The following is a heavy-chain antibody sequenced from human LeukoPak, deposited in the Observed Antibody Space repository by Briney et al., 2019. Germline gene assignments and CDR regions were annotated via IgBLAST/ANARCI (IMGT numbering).Heavy chain of an antibody. CDR3: ARESMDTGGDCSIDY. J-gene: IGHJ4*02. CDR1: GFPFSDYE. CDR2: ISGGGSTY. V-gene: IGHV3-48*03. D-gene: IGHD2-21*02. Sequence: PGGSLRLSCAASGFPFSDYEINWVRQAPGKGLEWVSWISGGGSTYYNADSVGGRFTISRDNARNSLYLQMDSLRSEDTAIYYCARESMDTGGDCSIDYWGQGTLVTVSS.